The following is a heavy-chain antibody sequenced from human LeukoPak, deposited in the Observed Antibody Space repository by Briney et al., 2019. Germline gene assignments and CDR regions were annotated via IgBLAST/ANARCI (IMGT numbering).Heavy chain of an antibody. Sequence: SVKVSCRASGGTFSSYAISWVRQAPGQGLEWMGRIIPIFGTANYAQKFQGRVTITTDESTSTAYMELSSLRSEDTAVYYCARSYYDILTGFDYWGQGTLVTVSS. CDR2: IIPIFGTA. D-gene: IGHD3-9*01. J-gene: IGHJ4*02. CDR3: ARSYYDILTGFDY. CDR1: GGTFSSYA. V-gene: IGHV1-69*05.